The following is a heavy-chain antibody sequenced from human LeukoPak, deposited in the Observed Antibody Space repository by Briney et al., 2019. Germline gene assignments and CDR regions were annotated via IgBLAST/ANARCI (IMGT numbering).Heavy chain of an antibody. D-gene: IGHD4-17*01. Sequence: GGSLRLSCAASGFTFSTYYMSWVRQAPGRGLEWVANIKPDGSDKYYVGSLKGRFAISRDNAKNTLYLQMNSLRAEDTAVYFCAKYGDRDYYFDYWGQGTLVTVSS. CDR3: AKYGDRDYYFDY. CDR1: GFTFSTYY. V-gene: IGHV3-7*01. CDR2: IKPDGSDK. J-gene: IGHJ4*02.